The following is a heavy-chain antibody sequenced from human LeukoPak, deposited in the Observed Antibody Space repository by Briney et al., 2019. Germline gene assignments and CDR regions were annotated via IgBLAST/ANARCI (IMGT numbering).Heavy chain of an antibody. Sequence: PGASVKVSCKASGYTFTSYYMHWVRQAPGQGLEWMGWINPNSGGTNYAQKFQGRVTMTRDTSISTAYMELSRLRSDDTAVYYCARGGSSGWGSGAYYYYYMDVWGKGTTVTVSS. CDR3: ARGGSSGWGSGAYYYYYMDV. J-gene: IGHJ6*03. D-gene: IGHD6-19*01. V-gene: IGHV1-2*02. CDR1: GYTFTSYY. CDR2: INPNSGGT.